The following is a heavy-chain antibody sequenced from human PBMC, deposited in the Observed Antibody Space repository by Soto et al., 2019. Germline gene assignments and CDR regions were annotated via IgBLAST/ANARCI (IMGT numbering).Heavy chain of an antibody. CDR1: GVTCSSYA. CDR2: ISGSGGST. D-gene: IGHD3-3*01. CDR3: AKARRGYYISPILN. J-gene: IGHJ4*02. V-gene: IGHV3-23*01. Sequence: PGGSLRLCCAASGVTCSSYAMCWVRQAPGKGLEWVSAISGSGGSTYYADSVKGRFTISRDNSKNTLYLQMNSLRAEDTAVYYCAKARRGYYISPILNWGQGT.